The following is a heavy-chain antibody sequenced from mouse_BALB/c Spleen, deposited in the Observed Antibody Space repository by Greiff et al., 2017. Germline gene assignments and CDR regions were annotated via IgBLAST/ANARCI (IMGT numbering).Heavy chain of an antibody. V-gene: IGHV1S127*01. Sequence: VQLQQPGAELVKPGASVKMSCKASGYTFTSYWMHWVKQRPGQGLEWIGTIDPSDSYTSYNQKFKGKATLTVDTSSSTAYMQLSSLTSEDSAVYYCTRWDTTVVAVDYWGQGTTLTVSS. CDR1: GYTFTSYW. CDR3: TRWDTTVVAVDY. J-gene: IGHJ2*01. D-gene: IGHD1-1*01. CDR2: IDPSDSYT.